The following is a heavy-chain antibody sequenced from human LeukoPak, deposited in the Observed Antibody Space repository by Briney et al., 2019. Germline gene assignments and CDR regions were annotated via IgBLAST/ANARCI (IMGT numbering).Heavy chain of an antibody. Sequence: PGGSLRLSCAVSGLIFSSKGMHWVRQAPGKGLEWVAIISNDGSKEFYADSVKGRFTISRDNSKNTLYLQMNSLRAEDTAVYYCARPLGGLWWYFDYWGQGTLVTVSS. D-gene: IGHD4/OR15-4a*01. V-gene: IGHV3-30-3*01. CDR2: ISNDGSKE. J-gene: IGHJ4*02. CDR3: ARPLGGLWWYFDY. CDR1: GLIFSSKG.